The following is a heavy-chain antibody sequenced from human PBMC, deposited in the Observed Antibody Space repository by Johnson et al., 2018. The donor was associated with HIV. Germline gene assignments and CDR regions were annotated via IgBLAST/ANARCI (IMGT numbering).Heavy chain of an antibody. CDR3: ARDGGATVPGAFDI. D-gene: IGHD3-16*02. CDR2: IKQGGSEK. CDR1: GFTFSSYW. Sequence: VQLVESGGGVVQPGRSLRLSCAASGFTFSSYWMSWVRQAPGKGLEWVANIKQGGSEKYYVDSVKGRFTISRDNAKNSLYLQMNSLRAEDTAVYYCARDGGATVPGAFDIWGQVTMVTVSS. J-gene: IGHJ3*02. V-gene: IGHV3-7*01.